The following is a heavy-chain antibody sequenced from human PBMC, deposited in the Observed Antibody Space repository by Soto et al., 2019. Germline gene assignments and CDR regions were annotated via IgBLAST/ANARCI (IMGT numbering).Heavy chain of an antibody. V-gene: IGHV4-59*11. CDR3: ARILSSGHSDY. D-gene: IGHD2-15*01. J-gene: IGHJ4*02. CDR2: IFYSGGS. Sequence: SETLSLTCTVSGGSISSHYWSWIRQPPGKGLEWIGDIFYSGGSNYNPSLKSRVTISVDRSKNQFSLKLYSVTAADTAVYYCARILSSGHSDYWGQGTLVTVSS. CDR1: GGSISSHY.